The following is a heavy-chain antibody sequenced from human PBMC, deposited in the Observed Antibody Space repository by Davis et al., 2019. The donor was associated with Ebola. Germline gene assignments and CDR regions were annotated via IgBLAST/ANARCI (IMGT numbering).Heavy chain of an antibody. CDR1: GGSISGYY. J-gene: IGHJ4*02. D-gene: IGHD4-17*01. V-gene: IGHV4-59*01. Sequence: MPSETLSLTCTVSGGSISGYYWTWIRQPPGKGLEWIGYIYYSGTINYNPSLKSRLSISVDTSKKQFSLKLSSVTAADTAVYYCARLGVTIDYWGQGTLVTVSS. CDR3: ARLGVTIDY. CDR2: IYYSGTI.